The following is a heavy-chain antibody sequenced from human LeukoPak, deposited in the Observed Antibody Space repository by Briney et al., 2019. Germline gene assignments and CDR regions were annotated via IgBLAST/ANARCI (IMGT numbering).Heavy chain of an antibody. V-gene: IGHV1-24*01. J-gene: IGHJ4*02. D-gene: IGHD1-26*01. CDR3: ATSTPVGAFFDY. CDR1: GYTLTELS. Sequence: ASVKVSCEVSGYTLTELSMHWVRQAPGKGLEWMGGFDPEDGETIYAQKFQGRVTMTEDTSTDTAYMELSSLRSEDTAVYYCATSTPVGAFFDYWGQGTLVTVSS. CDR2: FDPEDGET.